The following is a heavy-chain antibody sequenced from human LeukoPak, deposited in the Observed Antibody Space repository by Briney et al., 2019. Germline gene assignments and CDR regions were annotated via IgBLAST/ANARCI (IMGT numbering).Heavy chain of an antibody. J-gene: IGHJ5*01. CDR1: GFTFSGSA. CDR2: VSYEGTIK. CDR3: AREKFDS. V-gene: IGHV3-30*14. Sequence: GGPLRLSCAASGFTFSGSAMHWVRQAPGKGLEWVAVVSYEGTIKYYTDSAKGRFTISRDNAGNIVSLQMNNLTTEDTATYYCAREKFDSWGQGALVTVSP.